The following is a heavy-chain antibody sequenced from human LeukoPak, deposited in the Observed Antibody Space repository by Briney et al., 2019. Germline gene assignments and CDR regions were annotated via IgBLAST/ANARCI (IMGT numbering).Heavy chain of an antibody. D-gene: IGHD3-10*01. CDR2: IYYSGST. CDR3: ARDLITMVRGAKGGLDY. J-gene: IGHJ4*02. Sequence: SETLSLTCTVSGGSISSSSYYWGWIRQPPGKGLEWIGSIYYSGSTYYNPSLKSRVTISVDTSKNQFSLKLSSVTVADTAVYYCARDLITMVRGAKGGLDYWGQGTLVTVSS. V-gene: IGHV4-39*07. CDR1: GGSISSSSYY.